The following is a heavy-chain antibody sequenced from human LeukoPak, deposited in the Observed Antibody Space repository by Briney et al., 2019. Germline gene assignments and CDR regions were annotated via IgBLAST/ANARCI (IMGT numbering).Heavy chain of an antibody. CDR2: IYPGDSDT. CDR1: GYIYTSYW. V-gene: IGHV5-51*01. D-gene: IGHD5-18*01. CDR3: ARSDTAMGDYFDY. J-gene: IGHJ4*02. Sequence: GESLKISCQGSGYIYTSYWIGWGRQLPGKGLEWMGIIYPGDSDTRYSPSFQGQVTISADKSITTAYLQWSSLKASDTAMYYCARSDTAMGDYFDYWGQGTPVTVSS.